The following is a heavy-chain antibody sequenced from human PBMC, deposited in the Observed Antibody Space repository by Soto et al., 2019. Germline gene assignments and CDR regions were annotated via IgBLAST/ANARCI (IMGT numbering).Heavy chain of an antibody. CDR2: ILHDGGDQ. J-gene: IGHJ3*02. CDR3: ARDDDRPDNGLDM. V-gene: IGHV3-33*05. Sequence: QVQLVESGGGVVQPGRSLRLSCAASGFTFSKYGMHWVRQAPGKGLEWAAVILHDGGDQRYGDSVKGRFTISRDNSKNTLYLQINSLRVEDTAVYYCARDDDRPDNGLDMWGQGTMVTVSS. CDR1: GFTFSKYG. D-gene: IGHD2-8*01.